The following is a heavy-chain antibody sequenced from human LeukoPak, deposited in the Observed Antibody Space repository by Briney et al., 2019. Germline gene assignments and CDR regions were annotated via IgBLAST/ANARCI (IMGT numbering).Heavy chain of an antibody. CDR1: GFAFSNAW. D-gene: IGHD5-18*01. CDR2: IKSKTDGGTT. Sequence: PGGSLRLSCAASGFAFSNAWMSWVRQAPGKGLEWVGRIKSKTDGGTTDYAAPVKGRFTISRDDSKNTLYLQMNSLKTEDTAVYYCTTTAMARRTDYWGQGTLVTVSS. V-gene: IGHV3-15*01. J-gene: IGHJ4*02. CDR3: TTTAMARRTDY.